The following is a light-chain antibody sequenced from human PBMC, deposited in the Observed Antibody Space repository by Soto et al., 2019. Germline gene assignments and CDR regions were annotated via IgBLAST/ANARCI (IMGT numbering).Light chain of an antibody. Sequence: DIVMTQSPHSLAVSLGERATINCKSSQSVLRTNIYALSWYQHKPGQRPRLIIYWASTRESGVPDRFSGSGSGTDFTLTICSVQAEDVAVYDCQQSIHAPDTFGQGTKLEIK. V-gene: IGKV4-1*01. CDR2: WAS. CDR1: QSVLRTNIYA. J-gene: IGKJ2*01. CDR3: QQSIHAPDT.